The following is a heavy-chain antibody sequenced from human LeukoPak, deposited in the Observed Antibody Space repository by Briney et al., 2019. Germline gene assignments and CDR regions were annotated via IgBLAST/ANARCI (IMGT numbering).Heavy chain of an antibody. Sequence: GESLKISCKGSGYSFTSYWIGWVRQMPGKGLEWMGIIYPGDSDTKYSPSFQGQVTISADKSINTVYLQWSSLKASDTAMYYCARLAYCGGDCYRTTRGYFQHWGQGTLVSVSS. D-gene: IGHD2-21*02. CDR3: ARLAYCGGDCYRTTRGYFQH. J-gene: IGHJ1*01. V-gene: IGHV5-51*01. CDR2: IYPGDSDT. CDR1: GYSFTSYW.